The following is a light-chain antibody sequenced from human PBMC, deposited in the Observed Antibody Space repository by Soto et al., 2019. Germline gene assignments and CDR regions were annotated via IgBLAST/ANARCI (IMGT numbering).Light chain of an antibody. CDR3: NSFRVSHLYV. CDR1: SSDIGGYNA. J-gene: IGLJ1*01. CDR2: EVT. V-gene: IGLV2-14*01. Sequence: QPVLTQPASVSGSPGQTITISCTGTSSDIGGYNAVSWYQHHPGKAPKLIIYEVTHRPSGVSDRFSASKSGNTASLTISGLQAEDEADYYCNSFRVSHLYVFGTGTKVTVL.